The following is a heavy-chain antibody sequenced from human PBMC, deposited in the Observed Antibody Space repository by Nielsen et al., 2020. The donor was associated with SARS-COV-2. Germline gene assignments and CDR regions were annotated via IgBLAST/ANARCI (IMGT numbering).Heavy chain of an antibody. CDR3: ARVTPGIAAAGDY. Sequence: VKVSCKASGYTFTSYDINWVRQATGQGLEWMGWMNPNSGNTGYAQKFQGRVTMTRNTSISTAYMELSSLRSEDTAVYYCARVTPGIAAAGDYWGQGTLVTVSS. CDR2: MNPNSGNT. D-gene: IGHD6-13*01. J-gene: IGHJ4*02. V-gene: IGHV1-8*01. CDR1: GYTFTSYD.